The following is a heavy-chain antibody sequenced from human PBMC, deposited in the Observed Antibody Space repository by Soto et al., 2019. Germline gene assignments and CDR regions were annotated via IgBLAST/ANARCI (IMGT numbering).Heavy chain of an antibody. D-gene: IGHD3-10*01. CDR2: VYHIGST. J-gene: IGHJ5*02. CDR1: GGSISSSNW. CDR3: ARLYMVRGVMDWFDP. Sequence: QVQLQESGPGLVKPSGTLSLTCAVSGGSISSSNWWSWVRQPPGKGLGWIGEVYHIGSTNYTPSLKSRVTISVYKSKNQFSLKLSSVTDADTAVYYCARLYMVRGVMDWFDPWGQGTLVTVSS. V-gene: IGHV4-4*02.